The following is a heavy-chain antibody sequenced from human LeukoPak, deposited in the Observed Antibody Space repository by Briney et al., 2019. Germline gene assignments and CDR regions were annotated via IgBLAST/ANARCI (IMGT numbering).Heavy chain of an antibody. V-gene: IGHV4-59*01. CDR3: ARATGFWSGYYSPPVINWFDP. J-gene: IGHJ5*02. Sequence: PSETLSLTCTVSGGSISSYYWSWIRQPLGKGLEWIGYIYYSGSTNYNPSLKSRVTISVDTSKNQFSLKLSSVTAADTAVYYCARATGFWSGYYSPPVINWFDPWGQGTLVTVSS. CDR2: IYYSGST. D-gene: IGHD3-3*01. CDR1: GGSISSYY.